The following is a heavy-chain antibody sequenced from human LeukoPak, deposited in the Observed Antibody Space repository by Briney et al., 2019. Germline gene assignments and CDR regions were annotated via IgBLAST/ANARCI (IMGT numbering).Heavy chain of an antibody. Sequence: GASVKVSCKVSGYTLTELSMHWVRQAPGKGLEWMGGFDPEDGETIYARKFQGRVTMTEDTSTDTAYMELSSLRSEDTAVYYCATGPPYYDSTGDAFDIWGQGTMVTVSS. V-gene: IGHV1-24*01. CDR2: FDPEDGET. D-gene: IGHD3-22*01. J-gene: IGHJ3*02. CDR3: ATGPPYYDSTGDAFDI. CDR1: GYTLTELS.